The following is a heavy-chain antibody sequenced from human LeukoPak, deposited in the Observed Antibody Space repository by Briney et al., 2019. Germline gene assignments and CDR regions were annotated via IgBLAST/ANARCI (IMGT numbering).Heavy chain of an antibody. CDR1: GFTFNSYW. D-gene: IGHD3-10*01. Sequence: GGSLRLSCAASGFTFNSYWMSWVRQAPGKGPEWVANIKQDGSEKYYVDSVKGRFTISRDNAMNSLYLQMNSLRAEDTAVYFCARDRRGPFDYWGQGTLVTVSS. V-gene: IGHV3-7*03. J-gene: IGHJ4*02. CDR2: IKQDGSEK. CDR3: ARDRRGPFDY.